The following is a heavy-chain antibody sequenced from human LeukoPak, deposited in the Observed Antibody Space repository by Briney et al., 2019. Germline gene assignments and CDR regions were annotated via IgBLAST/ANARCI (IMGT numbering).Heavy chain of an antibody. D-gene: IGHD5-18*01. Sequence: SLRLSCAASGFTFSDYYMAWVRQAPGKGLEWVSYISGSSGHTNYADSVKGRFTISRDNAKNSLHLQMTSLRPEHPAVYSFASLKPLSAKGTQLCSFDYGGQGTLVP. CDR3: ASLKPLSAKGTQLCSFDY. CDR1: GFTFSDYY. V-gene: IGHV3-11*06. CDR2: ISGSSGHT. J-gene: IGHJ4*02.